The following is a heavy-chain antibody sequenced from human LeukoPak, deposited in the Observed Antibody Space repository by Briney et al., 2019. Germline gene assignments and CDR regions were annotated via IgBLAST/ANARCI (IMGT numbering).Heavy chain of an antibody. CDR1: GGSISSYY. V-gene: IGHV4-59*01. CDR3: ARTYYDFWSGYYGLGFDY. CDR2: IYYSGST. D-gene: IGHD3-3*01. J-gene: IGHJ4*02. Sequence: SETLSLTCTVSGGSISSYYWSWIRQPPGKGPEWIGYIYYSGSTNYNPSLKSRVTISVDTSKNQFSLKLSSVTAADTAVYYCARTYYDFWSGYYGLGFDYWGRGTLVTVSS.